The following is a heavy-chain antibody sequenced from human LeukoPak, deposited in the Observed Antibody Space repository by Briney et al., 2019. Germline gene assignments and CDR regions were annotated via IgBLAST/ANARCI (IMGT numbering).Heavy chain of an antibody. D-gene: IGHD3-10*01. J-gene: IGHJ6*04. CDR3: AREFGELFHYYYGMDV. CDR2: ISSSGSTI. CDR1: GFTFSSYE. V-gene: IGHV3-48*03. Sequence: GGSLRLSCAASGFTFSSYEMNWVRQAPGKGLEWVSYISSSGSTIYYADSVKGRSTISRDNAKNSLYLQMNSLRAEDTAVYYCAREFGELFHYYYGMDVWGKGTTVTVSS.